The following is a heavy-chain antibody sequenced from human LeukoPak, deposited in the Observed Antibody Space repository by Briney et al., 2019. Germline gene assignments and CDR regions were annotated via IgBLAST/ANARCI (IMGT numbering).Heavy chain of an antibody. CDR3: ARDLLRDFWSGWKGTYYYYGMDV. V-gene: IGHV1-46*01. CDR1: GYTFTSYY. CDR2: INPSGGST. Sequence: GASVKVSCKASGYTFTSYYMHWVRQAPGQGLEWMGLINPSGGSTSYAQKFQGRVTMTRDTSTSTVYMELSSLRSEDTAVYYCARDLLRDFWSGWKGTYYYYGMDVWGQGTTVTVSS. J-gene: IGHJ6*02. D-gene: IGHD3-3*01.